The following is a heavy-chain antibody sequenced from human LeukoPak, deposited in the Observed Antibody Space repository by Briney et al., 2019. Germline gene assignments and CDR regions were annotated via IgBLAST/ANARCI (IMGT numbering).Heavy chain of an antibody. J-gene: IGHJ5*02. D-gene: IGHD2/OR15-2a*01. CDR2: MYQSGTT. CDR3: ARVLFNTQNNWFDP. CDR1: GYSISSGYY. V-gene: IGHV4-38-2*02. Sequence: SETLSLTCSVSGYSISSGYYWGWIRQPPGKGLEWIGSMYQSGTTYYNPSLKSRVTISVDTSKNQVSLKLSSVTAADTAVYYCARVLFNTQNNWFDPWGQGTLVTVSS.